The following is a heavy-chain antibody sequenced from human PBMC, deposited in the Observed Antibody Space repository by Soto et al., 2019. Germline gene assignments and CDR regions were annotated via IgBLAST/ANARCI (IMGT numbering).Heavy chain of an antibody. CDR2: IWYDGTNI. V-gene: IGHV3-33*03. D-gene: IGHD6-6*01. CDR3: AAESSTSSGLGFFDY. Sequence: QVQLVESGGGVVQLGRSLRLSCTASGFTFSTYGMHWVRQAPGKGLEWVAVIWYDGTNIYYADSVKGRFTISRDNSKNTLYLQMSSLRAEDTALYYCAAESSTSSGLGFFDYWGQGTLVTVSS. J-gene: IGHJ4*02. CDR1: GFTFSTYG.